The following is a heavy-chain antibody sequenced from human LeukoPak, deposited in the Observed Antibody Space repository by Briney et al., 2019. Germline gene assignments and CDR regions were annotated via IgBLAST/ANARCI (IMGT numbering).Heavy chain of an antibody. CDR2: IKQDGSKK. CDR1: GFPFSSYW. J-gene: IGHJ4*02. Sequence: GGSLRLPCVASGFPFSSYWMTWVRQAPGKGLEWVANIKQDGSKKSYVDSVKGRFTISRDNAKNSLYLQMNSLRAEDTAIYYCTRVGYIDEGIDYWGQGTLVTVSS. V-gene: IGHV3-7*04. CDR3: TRVGYIDEGIDY. D-gene: IGHD5-24*01.